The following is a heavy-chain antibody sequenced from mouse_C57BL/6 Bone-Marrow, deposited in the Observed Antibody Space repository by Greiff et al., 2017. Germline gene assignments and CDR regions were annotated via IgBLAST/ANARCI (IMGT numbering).Heavy chain of an antibody. J-gene: IGHJ2*01. V-gene: IGHV14-4*01. CDR3: TTYGYYEDY. CDR2: IDPENGDT. CDR1: GFNIKDDY. D-gene: IGHD2-3*01. Sequence: VQLKQSGAELVRPGASVKLSCTASGFNIKDDYMHWVKQRPEQGLEWIGWIDPENGDTEYASKFQGKATITADTSSNTAYLQLSSLTSEDTAVYYCTTYGYYEDYWGQGTTLTVSS.